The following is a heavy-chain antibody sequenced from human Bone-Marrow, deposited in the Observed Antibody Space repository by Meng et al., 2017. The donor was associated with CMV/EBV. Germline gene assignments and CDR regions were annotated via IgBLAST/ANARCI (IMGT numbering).Heavy chain of an antibody. Sequence: GGSLRLSCAASGFTFSSYAMSWVRQAPGKGLEWVSVIYSGGSSTYYTDSVKGRFTISRDNSKNTLYLQMNSLRAEDTAVYYCAKGGVGNWDSINWFDPWGQGTLVTVSS. CDR2: IYSGGSST. CDR3: AKGGVGNWDSINWFDP. CDR1: GFTFSSYA. V-gene: IGHV3-23*03. D-gene: IGHD1-7*01. J-gene: IGHJ5*02.